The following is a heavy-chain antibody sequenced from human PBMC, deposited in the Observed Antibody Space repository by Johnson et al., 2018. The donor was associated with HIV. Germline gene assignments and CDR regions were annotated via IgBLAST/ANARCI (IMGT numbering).Heavy chain of an antibody. Sequence: VQLVESGGGLIQPAGSLSPSCAASGFTFDDYAMHWVRQAPGKRLEWLSGISWNSGTIGYADSVTGRFSISRDNAKNSLYLQMNSLRAEDTAVYFCARFGDMATSFHGFDIWGQGTMVTVSS. V-gene: IGHV3-9*01. CDR3: ARFGDMATSFHGFDI. J-gene: IGHJ3*02. D-gene: IGHD5-24*01. CDR2: ISWNSGTI. CDR1: GFTFDDYA.